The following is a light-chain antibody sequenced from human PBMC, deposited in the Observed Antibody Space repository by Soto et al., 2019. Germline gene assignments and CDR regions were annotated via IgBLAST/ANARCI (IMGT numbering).Light chain of an antibody. J-gene: IGKJ2*01. CDR3: MQGTHWPPYT. Sequence: DVVMTQSPLSLPVTLGQPASISCRSSQSLAYSDGNTYLNWFQQRPGQSPRRLIYKVSNRDSGVPDRFSGSGSGPDFTLKISRVEAEDGGVYYCMQGTHWPPYTFGQGTKLEIK. CDR2: KVS. V-gene: IGKV2-30*01. CDR1: QSLAYSDGNTY.